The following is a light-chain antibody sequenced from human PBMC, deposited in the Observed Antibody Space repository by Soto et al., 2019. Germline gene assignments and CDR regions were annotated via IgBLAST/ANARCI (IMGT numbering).Light chain of an antibody. J-gene: IGKJ5*01. V-gene: IGKV3-20*01. CDR3: QQYAQSIT. CDR1: QSVSSSN. Sequence: ESVLTQSPGTLSLSPGERATLSCRASQSVSSSNLAWYHQKPGQTPRLLIYGASNRATGIPDRFSGSGSGTDFTLTIRGLEHEDFAVYYCQQYAQSITFGQGTRLEIE. CDR2: GAS.